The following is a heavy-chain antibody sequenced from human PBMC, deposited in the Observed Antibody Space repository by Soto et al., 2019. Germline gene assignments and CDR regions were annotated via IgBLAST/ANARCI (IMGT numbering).Heavy chain of an antibody. CDR1: GFTFSSYA. CDR2: IWYDGSNK. J-gene: IGHJ4*02. Sequence: QVQLVESGGGVVQPGRSLRLSCAASGFTFSSYAMHWVRQAPGNGLEWVAVIWYDGSNKNYADSVKGRFTISRDNSKNTLYLQVNSLRTEDTAVYYCAKARHGSGTYSYFDYWGQVILVTVSS. CDR3: AKARHGSGTYSYFDY. D-gene: IGHD3-10*01. V-gene: IGHV3-30*18.